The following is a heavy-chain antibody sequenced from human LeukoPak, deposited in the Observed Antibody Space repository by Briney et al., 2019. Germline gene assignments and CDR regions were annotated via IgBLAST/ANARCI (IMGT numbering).Heavy chain of an antibody. CDR2: IYYSGST. Sequence: SETLSLTCSVSGDSISMHYWSWIRQPPGKGLEWIGYIYYSGSTNYNPSLKSRVTISVDTSKNQFSLKLSSVTAADTAVYYCARDPWGYYYDSSGTKGAAFDIWGQGTMVTVSS. CDR3: ARDPWGYYYDSSGTKGAAFDI. J-gene: IGHJ3*02. V-gene: IGHV4-59*11. D-gene: IGHD3-22*01. CDR1: GDSISMHY.